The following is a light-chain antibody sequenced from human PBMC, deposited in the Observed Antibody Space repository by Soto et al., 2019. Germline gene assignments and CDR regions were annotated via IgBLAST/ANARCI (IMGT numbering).Light chain of an antibody. V-gene: IGKV3-20*01. CDR3: QQYGRLPLS. Sequence: EILLTQSPGTLSLSPGDRATLSCRASQSLSNSFLAWYQQKPGQTPRLLISGASIRATDIPDRFSGSGSGTEFTLTISRLEPVDFAVYFCQQYGRLPLSFGGGTKVEIK. CDR1: QSLSNSF. J-gene: IGKJ4*01. CDR2: GAS.